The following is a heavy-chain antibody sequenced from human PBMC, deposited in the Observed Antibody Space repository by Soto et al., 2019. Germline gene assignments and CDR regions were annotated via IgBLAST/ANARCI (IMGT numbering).Heavy chain of an antibody. J-gene: IGHJ3*02. CDR1: GGTFSSYA. Sequence: SVKVSCKASGGTFSSYAISWVRQAPGQGLEWMGGIIPIFGTANYAQKFQGRVTITADKSTSTAYMELSSLRSEDTAVYYCARDFGSNLAYCAGDCYQPSFDIWGQGTMVTVSS. V-gene: IGHV1-69*06. D-gene: IGHD2-21*02. CDR2: IIPIFGTA. CDR3: ARDFGSNLAYCAGDCYQPSFDI.